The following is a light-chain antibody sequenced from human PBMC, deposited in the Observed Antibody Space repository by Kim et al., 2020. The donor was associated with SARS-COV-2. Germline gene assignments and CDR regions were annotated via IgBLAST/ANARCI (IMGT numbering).Light chain of an antibody. V-gene: IGKV5-2*01. CDR3: LQHYSPPWT. CDR1: QDVDDD. CDR2: EPT. Sequence: ETTLTQSPTFMSATPGDKVNISCKASQDVDDDMSWYQRKPGKPIIFIIQEPTTLVPGIPPRFSGGGYGADLDLTINNRESEDVAFYFCLQHYSPPWTFGQGTKVDIK. J-gene: IGKJ1*01.